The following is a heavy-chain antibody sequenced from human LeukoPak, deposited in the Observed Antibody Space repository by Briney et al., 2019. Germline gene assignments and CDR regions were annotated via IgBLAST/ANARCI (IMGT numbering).Heavy chain of an antibody. CDR3: ARGRGMVREKMDAIDI. CDR1: GGSISSHY. Sequence: PSETLSLTCTVSGGSISSHYWSWIRQPPGKGLEWIGYIYYSGSTNYNPSLKSRVTISVDTSKNQFSLKLSSVTAADTAVYYCARGRGMVREKMDAIDIWGQGTMVTVSS. D-gene: IGHD3-10*01. V-gene: IGHV4-59*11. CDR2: IYYSGST. J-gene: IGHJ3*02.